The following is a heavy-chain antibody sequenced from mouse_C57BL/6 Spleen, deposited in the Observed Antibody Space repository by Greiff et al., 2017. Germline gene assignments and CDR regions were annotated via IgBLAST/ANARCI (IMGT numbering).Heavy chain of an antibody. CDR1: GFTFSDYG. CDR3: ARRVYGSSLWYFDV. V-gene: IGHV5-15*01. Sequence: EVKLVESGGGLVQPGGSLKLSCAASGFTFSDYGMAWVRQAPRKGPEWVAFISNLAYSIYYADTVTGRFTITRENAKNTLYLEMSSLRSEDTAMYYCARRVYGSSLWYFDVWGTGTTVTVSS. D-gene: IGHD1-1*01. CDR2: ISNLAYSI. J-gene: IGHJ1*03.